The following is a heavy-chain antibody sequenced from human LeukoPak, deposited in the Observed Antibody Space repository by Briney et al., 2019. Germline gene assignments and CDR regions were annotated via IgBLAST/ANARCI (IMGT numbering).Heavy chain of an antibody. CDR3: ARDGPFGSGWLTESGRVARDYYYYYGMDV. CDR1: GYTFTSYG. Sequence: ASVKVSCKASGYTFTSYGISWVRQAPGQGLEWMGWISAYNGNTNYAQKLQGRVTMTTDTSTRTAYMELRSLRSDDTAVYYCARDGPFGSGWLTESGRVARDYYYYYGMDVWGQGTTVTVSS. J-gene: IGHJ6*02. D-gene: IGHD6-19*01. CDR2: ISAYNGNT. V-gene: IGHV1-18*01.